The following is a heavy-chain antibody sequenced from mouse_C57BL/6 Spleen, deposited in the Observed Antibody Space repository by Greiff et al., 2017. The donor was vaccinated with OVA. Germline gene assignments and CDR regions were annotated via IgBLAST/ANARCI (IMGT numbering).Heavy chain of an antibody. J-gene: IGHJ4*01. CDR2: ISDGGSYT. CDR1: GFTFSSYA. D-gene: IGHD2-3*01. V-gene: IGHV5-4*01. CDR3: ARGYDGYYEVAMDY. Sequence: EVQGVESGGGLVKPGGSLKLSCAASGFTFSSYAMSWVRQTPEKRLEWVATISDGGSYTYYPDNVKGRFTISRDNAKNNLYLQMSHLKSEDTAMYYCARGYDGYYEVAMDYWGQGTSVTVSS.